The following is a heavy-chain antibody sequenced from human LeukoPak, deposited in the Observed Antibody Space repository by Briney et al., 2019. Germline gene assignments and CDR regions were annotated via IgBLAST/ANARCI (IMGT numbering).Heavy chain of an antibody. CDR3: ARCSGYGMDV. CDR2: MSFDGTHI. D-gene: IGHD3-10*02. CDR1: GFTFSSYA. V-gene: IGHV3-30-3*01. J-gene: IGHJ6*02. Sequence: QPGRSLRLSCAASGFTFSSYAMHWVRQAPGKGLEWVAVMSFDGTHIYYADSVKGRFTISRDNSKNTLYLQMNSLRDEDTAVYHCARCSGYGMDVWGQGTTVTVSS.